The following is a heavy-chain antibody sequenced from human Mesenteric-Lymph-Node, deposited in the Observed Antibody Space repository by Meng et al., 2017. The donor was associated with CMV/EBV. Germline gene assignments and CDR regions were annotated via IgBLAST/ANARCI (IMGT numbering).Heavy chain of an antibody. CDR3: AKYLGTYIVVVIAKSLGGMDV. Sequence: ESLKLSCAASGFTFSSYAMSWVRQAPGKGLEWVSAISGSGGSTYYADSVKGRFTISRDNSKNTLYLQMNSLRAEDTAVYYCAKYLGTYIVVVIAKSLGGMDVWGQGTTVTVSS. V-gene: IGHV3-23*01. CDR2: ISGSGGST. J-gene: IGHJ6*02. CDR1: GFTFSSYA. D-gene: IGHD2-21*01.